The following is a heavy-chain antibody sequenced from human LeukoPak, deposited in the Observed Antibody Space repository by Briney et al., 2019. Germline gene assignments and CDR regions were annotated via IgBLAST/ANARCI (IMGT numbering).Heavy chain of an antibody. Sequence: GGSLRLSCAASGFTFSSYAMSWVRQAPGKGLEWVSAISGSGGSTYYADSVKGRFTISRDNSKNTLYLQMNSLRAEDTAVYYCARDLHGRGQSNYGDYWGQGTLVTVSS. CDR3: ARDLHGRGQSNYGDY. D-gene: IGHD4-17*01. J-gene: IGHJ4*02. V-gene: IGHV3-23*01. CDR2: ISGSGGST. CDR1: GFTFSSYA.